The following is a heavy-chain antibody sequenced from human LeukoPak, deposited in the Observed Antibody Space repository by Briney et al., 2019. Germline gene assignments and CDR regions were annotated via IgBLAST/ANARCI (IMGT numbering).Heavy chain of an antibody. J-gene: IGHJ4*02. V-gene: IGHV3-74*01. Sequence: GGSLRLSWAASGFTFSSYWMHWVRQAPGKGLLWVSRINSDGSVTTYADSVKGRFTISRDNAKNTLYLQMNSLRAEDTAVYYCTRATGSFYGLGYWGQGTLVTVS. CDR1: GFTFSSYW. CDR3: TRATGSFYGLGY. CDR2: INSDGSVT. D-gene: IGHD1-26*01.